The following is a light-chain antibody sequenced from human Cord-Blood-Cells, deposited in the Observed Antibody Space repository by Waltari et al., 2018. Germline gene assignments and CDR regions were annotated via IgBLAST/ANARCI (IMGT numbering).Light chain of an antibody. J-gene: IGKJ2*03. CDR1: QSVSSY. Sequence: TQSPATLSLSPGERATLSCRASQSVSSYLAWYQQKPGQAPRLLIYDASNRATGIPARSSGSGSGTDFTLTISSLEPEDFAVYYCQQRSNWPPLYSFGQGTKLEIK. V-gene: IGKV3-11*01. CDR3: QQRSNWPPLYS. CDR2: DAS.